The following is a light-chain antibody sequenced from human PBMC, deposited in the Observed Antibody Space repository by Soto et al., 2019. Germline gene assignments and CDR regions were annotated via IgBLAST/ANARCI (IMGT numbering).Light chain of an antibody. Sequence: IVLTQSPGIVSLSPGERATLSCRASQSVRSSYLAWYQQKVGQAPRNLIFGTYIRAAGIPDRFSGSGSGTDFTLTVRRLEPEDFALYYCQRYGNSITLGCGTKVEIK. CDR1: QSVRSSY. CDR2: GTY. CDR3: QRYGNSIT. J-gene: IGKJ4*01. V-gene: IGKV3-20*01.